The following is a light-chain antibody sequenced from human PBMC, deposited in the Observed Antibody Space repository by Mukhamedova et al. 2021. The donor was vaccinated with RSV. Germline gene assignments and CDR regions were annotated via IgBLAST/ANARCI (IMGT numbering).Light chain of an antibody. CDR3: QQSYSSRIT. J-gene: IGKJ5*01. CDR2: AAS. V-gene: IGKV1-39*01. Sequence: WYQRRVHGTAPKLLIYAASSLQSGVPSRFSGSGSGTDFTLTISSLQPADFAIYYCQQSYSSRITFGQGTRLEIK.